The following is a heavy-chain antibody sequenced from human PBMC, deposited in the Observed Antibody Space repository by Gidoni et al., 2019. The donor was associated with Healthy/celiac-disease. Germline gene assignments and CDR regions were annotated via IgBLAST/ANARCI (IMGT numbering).Heavy chain of an antibody. CDR2: ISGSGGST. D-gene: IGHD1-26*01. J-gene: IGHJ4*02. Sequence: AISGSGGSTYYADSVKGRFTISRDNSKNTLYLQMNSLRAEDTAVYYCANSRSGSLDYWGQGTLVTVSS. CDR3: ANSRSGSLDY. V-gene: IGHV3-23*01.